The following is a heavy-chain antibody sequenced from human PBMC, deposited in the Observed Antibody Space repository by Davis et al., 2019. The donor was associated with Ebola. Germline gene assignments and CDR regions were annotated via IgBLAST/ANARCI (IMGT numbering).Heavy chain of an antibody. V-gene: IGHV4-59*01. J-gene: IGHJ4*02. D-gene: IGHD3-16*02. CDR3: ARESSGLDY. CDR1: GGSISSYY. Sequence: GSLRLSCTVSGGSISSYYWSWIRQPPGKGLEWIGYIYYSGSTNYNPSLKSRVTISVDTSKNQFSLKLSSVTAADTAVYYCARESSGLDYWGQGTLVTVSS. CDR2: IYYSGST.